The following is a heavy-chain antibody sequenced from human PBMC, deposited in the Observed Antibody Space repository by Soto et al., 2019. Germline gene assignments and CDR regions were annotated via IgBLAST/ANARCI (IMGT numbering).Heavy chain of an antibody. D-gene: IGHD3-10*01. CDR3: ARARDDYGSGTYYNRIDF. J-gene: IGHJ4*02. V-gene: IGHV1-69*01. Sequence: QVQLVQSGAEVKKPGSSVTVSCKASGGIFSTYAISWLRQAPGQGLECMGGIIPLFGTPNYAQRFQGKVTITADESTSTAYMELSRLSSEDTAVYYCARARDDYGSGTYYNRIDFWGQGTLVTVSS. CDR1: GGIFSTYA. CDR2: IIPLFGTP.